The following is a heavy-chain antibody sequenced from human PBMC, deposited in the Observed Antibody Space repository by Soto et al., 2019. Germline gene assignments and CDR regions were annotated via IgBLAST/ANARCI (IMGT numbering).Heavy chain of an antibody. D-gene: IGHD6-19*01. CDR1: GYTFTGYY. CDR3: ARDPGGAIAVAGIYYFDY. J-gene: IGHJ4*02. CDR2: INPNSGGT. V-gene: IGHV1-2*04. Sequence: ASVKVSCKASGYTFTGYYMHWVRQAPGQGLEWMGWINPNSGGTNYAQKFQGWVTMTRDTSISTAYMELSRLRSDDTAVYYCARDPGGAIAVAGIYYFDYWGQGTLVTVSS.